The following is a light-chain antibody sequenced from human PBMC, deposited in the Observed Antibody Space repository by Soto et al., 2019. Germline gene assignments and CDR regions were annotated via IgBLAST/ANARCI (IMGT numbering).Light chain of an antibody. V-gene: IGLV3-21*02. CDR1: RIGSKS. Sequence: SYELTQPPSVSVAPGQTARITCGGNRIGSKSVHWFQQKPGQAPVLVVHDDSDRPSGIPERFSGSNSGGTATLTISRVEAGDEAGYYCQVWDSRDDHRVFGGGTKPTVL. CDR2: DDS. J-gene: IGLJ2*01. CDR3: QVWDSRDDHRV.